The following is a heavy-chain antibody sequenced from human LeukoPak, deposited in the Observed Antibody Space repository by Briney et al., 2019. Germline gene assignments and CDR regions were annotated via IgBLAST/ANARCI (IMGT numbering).Heavy chain of an antibody. CDR2: IKQDGSEK. CDR3: ARVISSGWFILGGIDY. V-gene: IGHV3-7*01. Sequence: PGGSLRLSCAASGFTFSNYWMNWVRQAPGKGLEWVANIKQDGSEKYYVDSVKGRFTISRDNAKNSLYLQMNSLRAEDTAVYYCARVISSGWFILGGIDYWGQGTLVTVSS. J-gene: IGHJ4*02. D-gene: IGHD6-19*01. CDR1: GFTFSNYW.